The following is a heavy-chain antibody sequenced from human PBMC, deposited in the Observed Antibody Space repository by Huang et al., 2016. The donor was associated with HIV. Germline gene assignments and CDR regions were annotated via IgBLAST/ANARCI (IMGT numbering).Heavy chain of an antibody. J-gene: IGHJ4*02. CDR1: GGSFRNYF. V-gene: IGHV4-34*01. CDR3: ARVEINTLTGYFSSFDN. CDR2: INHSGRT. Sequence: QVHLQQWGAGLLKPSEALSLTCAVYGGSFRNYFWSWIRQPPGKGLEWIGEINHSGRTSYSPSPKSRVTISVDTSKNQFSLKLSSVTAADTAVYYCARVEINTLTGYFSSFDNWGQGTLVTVSS. D-gene: IGHD3-9*01.